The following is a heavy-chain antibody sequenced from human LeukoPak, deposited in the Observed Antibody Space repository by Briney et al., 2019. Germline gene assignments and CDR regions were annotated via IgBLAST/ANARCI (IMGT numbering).Heavy chain of an antibody. CDR3: AKWGFSDRSGANFHS. CDR1: GFTFSNYA. Sequence: GGSLRLSCEASGFTFSNYAMSWVRQAPGKGLEWVSTVTASARRTYYADSVQGRFTISRDNFNNTLFLQVNSLRADDTAVYHCAKWGFSDRSGANFHSWGQGTLVTVSS. CDR2: VTASARRT. V-gene: IGHV3-23*01. D-gene: IGHD3-22*01. J-gene: IGHJ4*02.